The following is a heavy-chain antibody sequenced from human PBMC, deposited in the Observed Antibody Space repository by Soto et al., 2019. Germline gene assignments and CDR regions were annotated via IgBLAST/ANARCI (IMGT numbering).Heavy chain of an antibody. Sequence: EVQLVESGGGLVQPGRSLRLSCVASGFSFDDFVMNWVRQRPGKGLEWVSSVSWNSGAKLYADSVKGRFAISRDSAKKSVYLQMNSLRPDDTAFYYCAKGVATAVQALDYWGQGTLVTVSS. CDR3: AKGVATAVQALDY. V-gene: IGHV3-9*01. CDR1: GFSFDDFV. D-gene: IGHD2-21*02. J-gene: IGHJ4*02. CDR2: VSWNSGAK.